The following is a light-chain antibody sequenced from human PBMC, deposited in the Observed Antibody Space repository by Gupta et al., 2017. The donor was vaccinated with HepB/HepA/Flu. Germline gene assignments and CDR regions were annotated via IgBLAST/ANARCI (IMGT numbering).Light chain of an antibody. CDR3: QQTYSLPQA. CDR2: ASS. V-gene: IGKV1-39*01. J-gene: IGKJ1*01. Sequence: DTQMTQSPSSLSASVGDGVTITCRASQNVHNHLNWDHQKPGKPPKLLIYASSTLQSGVPSRFSGSASGTDFTLTINSLQPEDFGTYYCQQTYSLPQAFGQGTMV. CDR1: QNVHNH.